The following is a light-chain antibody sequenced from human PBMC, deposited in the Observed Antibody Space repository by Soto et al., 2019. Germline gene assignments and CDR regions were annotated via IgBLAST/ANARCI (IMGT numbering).Light chain of an antibody. CDR2: RTS. Sequence: DIQMTQSPSTLSASVGDRVTITCRASQNIGAALAWYQQKPGKAPSLLIYRTSSLESGVPSRFSGSGSGTDFTLAISGLQPDDFATYYCQQYHIFLTFGQGTKVDI. CDR3: QQYHIFLT. V-gene: IGKV1-5*03. CDR1: QNIGAA. J-gene: IGKJ2*01.